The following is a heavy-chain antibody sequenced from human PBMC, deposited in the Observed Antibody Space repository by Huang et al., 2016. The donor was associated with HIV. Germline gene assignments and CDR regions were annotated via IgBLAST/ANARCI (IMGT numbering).Heavy chain of an antibody. J-gene: IGHJ4*02. CDR3: TRDSVYPNYYDGSGFYFDY. CDR1: GFTFGNYG. Sequence: EVQFVESGGGLVKPGRSLRLSCTASGFTFGNYGLSWFRQAPGKGLEWVGVIRSKEYSETTEYDASVKGRFTISRDDAKSIAYLQMNSLKPEDTAVYYCTRDSVYPNYYDGSGFYFDYWGQGTLVTVSS. CDR2: IRSKEYSETT. D-gene: IGHD3-22*01. V-gene: IGHV3-49*05.